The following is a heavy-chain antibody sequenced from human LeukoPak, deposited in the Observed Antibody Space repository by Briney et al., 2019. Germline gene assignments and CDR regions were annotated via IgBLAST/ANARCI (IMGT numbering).Heavy chain of an antibody. CDR3: ARSNDYYDSSGYLFDAFDI. CDR1: GFTFSSYA. CDR2: ISWNSGSI. Sequence: GGSLRLSCAASGFTFSSYAMHWVRQAPGKGLEWVSGISWNSGSIGYADSVKGRFTISRDNAKNSLYLQMNSLRAEDTALYYCARSNDYYDSSGYLFDAFDIWGQGTMVTVSS. D-gene: IGHD3-22*01. V-gene: IGHV3-9*01. J-gene: IGHJ3*02.